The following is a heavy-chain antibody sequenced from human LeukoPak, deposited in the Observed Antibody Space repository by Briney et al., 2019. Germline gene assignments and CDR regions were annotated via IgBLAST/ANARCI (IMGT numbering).Heavy chain of an antibody. CDR3: ARGVLGYCSGGSCYPYYYGMDV. CDR2: INHSGST. J-gene: IGHJ6*02. V-gene: IGHV4-34*01. D-gene: IGHD2-15*01. CDR1: GGSFSGYY. Sequence: KPSETLSLTCAVYGGSFSGYYWSWIRQPPGKGLEWIGEINHSGSTNYNPSLKSRVTISVDTSKNQFSLKLSSVTAADTAVYYCARGVLGYCSGGSCYPYYYGMDVWGQGTTVTVSS.